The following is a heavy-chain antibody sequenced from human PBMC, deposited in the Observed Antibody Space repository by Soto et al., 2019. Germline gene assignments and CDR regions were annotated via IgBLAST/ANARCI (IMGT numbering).Heavy chain of an antibody. V-gene: IGHV3-30-3*01. D-gene: IGHD3-16*02. CDR3: ASITFGGVIDLDY. Sequence: QVQLVESGGGVVQPGRSLRLSCAASGFTFSSYAMHWVRQAPGKGLEWVAVISYDGSNKYYADSVKGRFTISRDNSKNTLYLPMNSLRAEDTAVYYCASITFGGVIDLDYWGQGTLVTVSS. J-gene: IGHJ4*02. CDR1: GFTFSSYA. CDR2: ISYDGSNK.